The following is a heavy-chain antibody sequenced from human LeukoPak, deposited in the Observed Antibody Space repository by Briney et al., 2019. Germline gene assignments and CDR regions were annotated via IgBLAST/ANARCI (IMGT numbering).Heavy chain of an antibody. V-gene: IGHV3-11*04. D-gene: IGHD1-26*01. J-gene: IGHJ4*02. Sequence: GGSLRLSCAASGFNFRNYNMSWIRQAPGKGLEWVSYISSSGSTIYYADSVKGRFTISRDNAKNSLYLQMNSLRAEDTAVYYCARAAGGSYYDFDYWGQGTLVTVSS. CDR1: GFNFRNYN. CDR2: ISSSGSTI. CDR3: ARAAGGSYYDFDY.